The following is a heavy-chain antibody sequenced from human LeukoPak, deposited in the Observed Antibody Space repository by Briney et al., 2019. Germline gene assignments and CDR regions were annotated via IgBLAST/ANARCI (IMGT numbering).Heavy chain of an antibody. V-gene: IGHV1-2*02. J-gene: IGHJ1*01. Sequence: ASVKVSCKASGYTFTDYYMHWVRQAPGQGLEWMGWIDPNSGGTKYAQRFQGRVTMTRDTSITTAYMELSGLRSDDTAVYYCARSVAEIRTSCSACAEYFHHWGQGTLIIVPS. CDR1: GYTFTDYY. D-gene: IGHD2-2*01. CDR3: ARSVAEIRTSCSACAEYFHH. CDR2: IDPNSGGT.